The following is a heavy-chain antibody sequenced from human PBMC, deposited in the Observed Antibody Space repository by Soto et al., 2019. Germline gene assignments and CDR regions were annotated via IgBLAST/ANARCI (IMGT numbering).Heavy chain of an antibody. CDR1: GGSISSYY. CDR2: IYYSGST. J-gene: IGHJ4*02. CDR3: AGVLTTGWYQAFDF. D-gene: IGHD6-19*01. V-gene: IGHV4-59*01. Sequence: SETLSLTCAVSGGSISSYYWSWIRQPPGKGLEWIGYIYYSGSTNYNPSLRSRVTMSVDTSKNQFSLKLYSVTAADTAVYYCAGVLTTGWYQAFDFWGQGTQVTVSS.